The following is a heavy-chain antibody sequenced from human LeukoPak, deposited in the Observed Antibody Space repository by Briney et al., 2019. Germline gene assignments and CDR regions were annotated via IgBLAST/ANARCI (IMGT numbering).Heavy chain of an antibody. J-gene: IGHJ4*02. CDR1: GGSFSGYY. Sequence: PSETLSLTCTVYGGSFSGYYWSWIRQPPGRGLEWIGEINHSGSINYKPSLKSRVTISVDTSKNQFSLKLSSVTAADTAVYYCARGFSGWRPYYFDYWGQGTLVTVSS. CDR2: INHSGSI. V-gene: IGHV4-34*01. CDR3: ARGFSGWRPYYFDY. D-gene: IGHD6-19*01.